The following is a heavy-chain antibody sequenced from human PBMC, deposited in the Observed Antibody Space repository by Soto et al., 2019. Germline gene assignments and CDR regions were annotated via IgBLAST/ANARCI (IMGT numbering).Heavy chain of an antibody. CDR1: GGSISSYY. Sequence: PSETLSLTCIVSGGSISSYYCSWSRQPAGKGLEWIGLIYTSGSTNYNPSLKSRVTMSVDTSKNQFSLKLSSVTAADTAVYYCARDRKDSSGWYYFDYWGQGTLVTVSS. CDR3: ARDRKDSSGWYYFDY. V-gene: IGHV4-4*07. J-gene: IGHJ4*02. D-gene: IGHD6-19*01. CDR2: IYTSGST.